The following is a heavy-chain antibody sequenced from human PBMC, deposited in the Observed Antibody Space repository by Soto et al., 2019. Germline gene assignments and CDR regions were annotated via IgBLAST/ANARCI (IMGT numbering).Heavy chain of an antibody. CDR2: ISYDGSNK. V-gene: IGHV3-30*18. CDR1: GFTFSSYS. J-gene: IGHJ6*02. Sequence: QVQLVESGGGVVQPGRSLRLSCAASGFTFSSYSMHWVRQAPGKGLEWVAVISYDGSNKYYADSVKGRFTISRDNSKNTLYLQMNSLRAEDTAVYYCANSGMDVWGQGTTVTVSS. CDR3: ANSGMDV.